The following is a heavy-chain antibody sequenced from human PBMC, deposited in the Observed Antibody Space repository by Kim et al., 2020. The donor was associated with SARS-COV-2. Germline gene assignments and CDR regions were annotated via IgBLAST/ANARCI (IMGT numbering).Heavy chain of an antibody. Sequence: YADSVKGRFTLSRDNAKNTVYLQMNSLRAEDTAVYYCARALAVAGTGGYYWGQGTLVTVSS. V-gene: IGHV3-74*01. D-gene: IGHD6-19*01. CDR3: ARALAVAGTGGYY. J-gene: IGHJ4*02.